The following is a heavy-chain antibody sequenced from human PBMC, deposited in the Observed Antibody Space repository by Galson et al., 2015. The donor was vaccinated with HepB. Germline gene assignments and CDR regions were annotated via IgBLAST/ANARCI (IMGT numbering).Heavy chain of an antibody. CDR2: IGPGFYP. J-gene: IGHJ2*01. Sequence: SLRPACAASGFTFGRFAMTWVRQAPGKRLEWVATIGPGFYPHYADSVKGRFTVSRDNSEDTLYLQMNSLRVGDTALYYCAKYGQGVAPAGRYFDLWGRGTLVTVSS. D-gene: IGHD6-13*01. V-gene: IGHV3-23*01. CDR1: GFTFGRFA. CDR3: AKYGQGVAPAGRYFDL.